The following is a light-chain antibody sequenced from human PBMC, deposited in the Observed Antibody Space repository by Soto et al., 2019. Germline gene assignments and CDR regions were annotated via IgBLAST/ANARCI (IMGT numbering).Light chain of an antibody. CDR1: QSVGNNY. CDR2: DVS. Sequence: EIVLTQSPGTLSLSPGERATLSCRASQSVGNNYLVWYQQKPGQPPRFLMYDVSTRATGIPDRFSGSGSGTVFTFTICILEPEDFAVYYCQQYGSSLLTFGGGTKVDIK. CDR3: QQYGSSLLT. V-gene: IGKV3-20*01. J-gene: IGKJ4*01.